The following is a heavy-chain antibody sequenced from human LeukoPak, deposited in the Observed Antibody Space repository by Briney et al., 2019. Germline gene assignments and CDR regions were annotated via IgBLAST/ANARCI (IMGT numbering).Heavy chain of an antibody. CDR2: VSCGSTYT. Sequence: GGSQRLSCAASGFTFSDCYMNWIRQAPGKGLEWVSYVSCGSTYTNYADSVKGRFTVSRDNAKNSLSLQMSSLRAEDTAVYYCARSPYESGTPPTRLEDWGQGTLVTVSS. CDR3: ARSPYESGTPPTRLED. CDR1: GFTFSDCY. D-gene: IGHD3-10*01. J-gene: IGHJ4*02. V-gene: IGHV3-11*03.